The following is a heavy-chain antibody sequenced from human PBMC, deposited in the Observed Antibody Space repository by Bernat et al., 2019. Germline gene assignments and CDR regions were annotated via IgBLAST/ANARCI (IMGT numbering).Heavy chain of an antibody. V-gene: IGHV3-30-3*01. CDR3: ARVGSTASYYYYYGMDV. CDR1: GFTFSSYA. J-gene: IGHJ6*02. D-gene: IGHD5/OR15-5a*01. Sequence: QMQLVESGGGVVQPGRSLRLSCAASGFTFSSYAMHWVRQAPGKGLEWVAVISYDGSNQYSADSVKGRFTISRDNSKNTLYLQMNSLRAEDTAVYYCARVGSTASYYYYYGMDVWGQGTTVTVSS. CDR2: ISYDGSNQ.